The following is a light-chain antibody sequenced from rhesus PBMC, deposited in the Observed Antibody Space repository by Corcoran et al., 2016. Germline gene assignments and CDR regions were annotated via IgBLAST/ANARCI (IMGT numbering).Light chain of an antibody. CDR2: ESS. CDR1: QGITND. Sequence: DIQMTQSPSSLSASVGDRVTITCRASQGITNDLAWYQQKPGETPKLLIYESSSLQSGIPSRFSGSGSGPDFTLTISSLQPEDFATYYCQHYYTTPFTFGPGTKLDIK. CDR3: QHYYTTPFT. J-gene: IGKJ3*01. V-gene: IGKV1-25*01.